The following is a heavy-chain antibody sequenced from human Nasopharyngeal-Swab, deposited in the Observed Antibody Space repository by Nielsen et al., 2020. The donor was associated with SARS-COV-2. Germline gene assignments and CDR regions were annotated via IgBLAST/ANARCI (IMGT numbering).Heavy chain of an antibody. CDR3: AREEAMVNYYYYGMDV. Sequence: GGSLRLSYAASGFTFSSYSMNWVRQAPGKGLEWVSSISSSSRYIYYADSVKGRFTISRDNAKNSLYLQMNSLRAEDTAVYYCAREEAMVNYYYYGMDVWGQGTTVTVSS. J-gene: IGHJ6*02. CDR2: ISSSSRYI. D-gene: IGHD5-18*01. V-gene: IGHV3-21*01. CDR1: GFTFSSYS.